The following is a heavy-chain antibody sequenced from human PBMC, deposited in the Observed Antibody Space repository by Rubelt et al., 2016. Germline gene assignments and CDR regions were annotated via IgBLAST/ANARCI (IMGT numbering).Heavy chain of an antibody. Sequence: VRQASGKGLEWVGRIRSKANSYATAYAASVKGRFTISRDDSKNTAYLQMNSLRAEDTAVYYCARVIAVKGFDPWGQGTLVTVSS. V-gene: IGHV3-73*01. CDR3: ARVIAVKGFDP. D-gene: IGHD6-19*01. CDR2: IRSKANSYAT. J-gene: IGHJ5*02.